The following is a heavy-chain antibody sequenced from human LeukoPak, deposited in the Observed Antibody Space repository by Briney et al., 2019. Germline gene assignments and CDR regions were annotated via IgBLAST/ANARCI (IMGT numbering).Heavy chain of an antibody. V-gene: IGHV3-23*01. D-gene: IGHD3-22*01. Sequence: GGSLRLSCAASGFTFSSYAMSWVRQAPGKGLEWVSTISASGGSTYYADSVKGRFTISRDNSKNTLYLQMNSLRAEDTAVYYCAKDRFYYDSSGYYPNWLDPWGQGTLVTVSS. J-gene: IGHJ5*02. CDR3: AKDRFYYDSSGYYPNWLDP. CDR1: GFTFSSYA. CDR2: ISASGGST.